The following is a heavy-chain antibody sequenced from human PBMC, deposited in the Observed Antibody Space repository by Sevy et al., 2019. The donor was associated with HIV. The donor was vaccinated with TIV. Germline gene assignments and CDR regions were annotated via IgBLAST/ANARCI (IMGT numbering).Heavy chain of an antibody. D-gene: IGHD2-2*02. Sequence: AAVKVSCKASGGTFSSYAISWVRQAPRQGLEWMGGIIPIFRTANYAQKFQGRVTISADESTSTAYMELSSLRSEDTAVYYCAREKPPRYCSSSSCYTGGNWFDPWGQGTLVTVSS. V-gene: IGHV1-69*13. CDR3: AREKPPRYCSSSSCYTGGNWFDP. CDR2: IIPIFRTA. J-gene: IGHJ5*02. CDR1: GGTFSSYA.